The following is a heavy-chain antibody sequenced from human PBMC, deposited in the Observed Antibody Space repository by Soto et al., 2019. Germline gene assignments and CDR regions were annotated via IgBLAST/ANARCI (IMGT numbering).Heavy chain of an antibody. CDR2: VSHDGRNT. CDR1: GFTFSDYA. D-gene: IGHD6-19*01. J-gene: IGHJ4*02. Sequence: VQLVESGGGVVQPGRSLRLSCAASGFTFSDYAMHWVRQAPGKGLEWVAVVSHDGRNTHYADSVKGQFTISRDSSKTTVSLEMTSLRAEDTDVYYCAKGGRQWLVTSDFKYWGQGALVTVSS. CDR3: AKGGRQWLVTSDFKY. V-gene: IGHV3-30*18.